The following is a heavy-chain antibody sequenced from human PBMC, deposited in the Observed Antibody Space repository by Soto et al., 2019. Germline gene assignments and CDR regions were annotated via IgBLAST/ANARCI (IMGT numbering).Heavy chain of an antibody. CDR2: INHSGST. CDR1: GGSFSGYY. D-gene: IGHD4-17*01. CDR3: ARGPSTVTTGGGYYGMDV. V-gene: IGHV4-34*01. Sequence: QVQLQQWGAGLLKPSETLSLTCAVYGGSFSGYYWSWIRQPPGKGLEWIGEINHSGSTNYNPSLKSRVTISVDASKNQFSLKLSSVPAADTAVYYCARGPSTVTTGGGYYGMDVWGQGTTVTVSS. J-gene: IGHJ6*02.